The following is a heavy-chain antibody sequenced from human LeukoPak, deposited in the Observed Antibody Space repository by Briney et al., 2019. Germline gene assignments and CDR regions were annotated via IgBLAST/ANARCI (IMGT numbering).Heavy chain of an antibody. J-gene: IGHJ4*02. V-gene: IGHV1-8*03. CDR2: MNPNSGNT. CDR1: GYTFTSYD. D-gene: IGHD6-13*01. CDR3: ARGLGAAAGTPFDY. Sequence: ASVKVSCKASGYTFTSYDINWVRQATGQGLEWMGWMNPNSGNTGYAQKFQGRVTITRNTSISTAYMELSSLRSEDTAVYYCARGLGAAAGTPFDYWGQGTLVTVSS.